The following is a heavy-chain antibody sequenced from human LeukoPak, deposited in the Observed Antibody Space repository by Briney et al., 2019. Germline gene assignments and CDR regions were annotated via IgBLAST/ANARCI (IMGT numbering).Heavy chain of an antibody. CDR3: ARGENSGSYFSYFDS. V-gene: IGHV4-34*01. CDR2: IDHTGRS. D-gene: IGHD3-10*01. CDR1: GGSFSGHY. J-gene: IGHJ5*01. Sequence: PSETLSLTCAVYGGSFSGHYWTWIRQPPGKGLEWIGEIDHTGRSTYNPSLTSRVTISKDSSKNQFSLSLGSVVAADTAVYFCARGENSGSYFSYFDSWAQGTPVTVS.